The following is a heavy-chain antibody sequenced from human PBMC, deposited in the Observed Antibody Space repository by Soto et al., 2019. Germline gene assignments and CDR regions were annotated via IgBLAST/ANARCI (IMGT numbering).Heavy chain of an antibody. J-gene: IGHJ5*02. D-gene: IGHD2-2*01. CDR3: PRAQVGPPYCSSTSCIYWFDP. Sequence: SVKVSCKASGGTFSSYAISWVRQPPGQGLEWMGGIIPLFGTANYAQKFQGRVTITPDESRSTAYMQLSSLRSEDTAVYYCPRAQVGPPYCSSTSCIYWFDPWGQGTLVTVSS. V-gene: IGHV1-69*13. CDR2: IIPLFGTA. CDR1: GGTFSSYA.